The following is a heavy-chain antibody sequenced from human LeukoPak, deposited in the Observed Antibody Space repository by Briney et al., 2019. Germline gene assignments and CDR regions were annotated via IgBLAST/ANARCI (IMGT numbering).Heavy chain of an antibody. J-gene: IGHJ4*02. V-gene: IGHV3-21*04. D-gene: IGHD1-26*01. Sequence: GGSLRLSCAASGFTFSSYSMNWVRQAPGKGLEWVSSISSSSTYIYYADSVKGRFTISRDNAKNSLYLQMNSLRAEDTAMYYCARARVSHSGSYSVWGQGTLVTVSS. CDR1: GFTFSSYS. CDR3: ARARVSHSGSYSV. CDR2: ISSSSTYI.